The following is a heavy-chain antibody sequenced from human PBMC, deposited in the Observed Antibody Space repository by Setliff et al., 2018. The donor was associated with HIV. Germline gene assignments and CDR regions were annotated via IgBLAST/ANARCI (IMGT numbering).Heavy chain of an antibody. CDR3: ARDRVRITIFGVPSDPYYMDV. J-gene: IGHJ6*03. D-gene: IGHD3-3*01. V-gene: IGHV3-66*02. CDR1: GFSVSRHY. CDR2: IYSGGTT. Sequence: PGGSLRLSCAASGFSVSRHYMSWVRQAPGKGLEWVSVIYSGGTTYYADSVKGRFTISRDNSKNTLYLQMNSLRTEDTAVYYCARDRVRITIFGVPSDPYYMDVWGKGTTVTVSS.